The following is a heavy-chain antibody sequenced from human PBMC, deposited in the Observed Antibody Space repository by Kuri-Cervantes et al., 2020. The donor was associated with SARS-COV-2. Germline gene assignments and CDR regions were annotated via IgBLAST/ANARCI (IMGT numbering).Heavy chain of an antibody. V-gene: IGHV3-11*04. CDR2: ISSSSSTI. J-gene: IGHJ4*02. Sequence: GGSLRLSCAASGFTFSDYYMNWVRQAPGKGLEWVSYISSSSSTIYYADSVKGRFTISRDNAKNSLYLQMNSLRAEDTAVYYCARVHIVVVTAIGGYFDYWGQGTLVTVSS. D-gene: IGHD2-21*02. CDR3: ARVHIVVVTAIGGYFDY. CDR1: GFTFSDYY.